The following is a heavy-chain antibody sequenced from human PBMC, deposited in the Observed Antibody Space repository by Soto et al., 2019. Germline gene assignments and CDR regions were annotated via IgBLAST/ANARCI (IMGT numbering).Heavy chain of an antibody. CDR3: VRDSARIVVVPRVDGDNWFDP. D-gene: IGHD2-2*01. CDR2: ISGSSYNR. J-gene: IGHJ5*02. CDR1: GFTFSSYF. V-gene: IGHV3-11*06. Sequence: GGSLRLSCAASGFTFSSYFMSWIRQAPGKRLEWVSFISGSSYNRKYADSVKGRFTISRDNAKNSLYLQMNSLRAEDTAVYYCVRDSARIVVVPRVDGDNWFDPWGQGTLVTVS.